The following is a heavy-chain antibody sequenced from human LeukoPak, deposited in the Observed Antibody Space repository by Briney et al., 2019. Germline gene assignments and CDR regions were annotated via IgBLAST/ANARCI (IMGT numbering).Heavy chain of an antibody. J-gene: IGHJ4*02. V-gene: IGHV3-7*01. CDR2: IKQDGSEK. CDR1: GFAFSSYW. CDR3: SGSTSRVDY. Sequence: GGSLRLSCAASGFAFSSYWMSWVRQAPGKGLEWVANIKQDGSEKYYVDSVKGRFTISRDNAKNSLYLQMNSLRAEDTAVYYCSGSTSRVDYWGQGTLATVSS. D-gene: IGHD2-2*01.